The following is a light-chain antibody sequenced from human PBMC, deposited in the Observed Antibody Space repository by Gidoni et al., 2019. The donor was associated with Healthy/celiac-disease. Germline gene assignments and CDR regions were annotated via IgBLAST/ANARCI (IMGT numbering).Light chain of an antibody. CDR2: RNN. CDR3: AAWDDSLSGLV. CDR1: SSNLGSNY. V-gene: IGLV1-47*01. J-gene: IGLJ3*02. Sequence: QSVLTQPPSASGTPGQRVTISCSGSSSNLGSNYVYWYQQRPGTAPKLLIYRNNQRPSGVPDRFSGSKSGTSASLAISGLRSEDEADYYCAAWDDSLSGLVFGGGTKLTVL.